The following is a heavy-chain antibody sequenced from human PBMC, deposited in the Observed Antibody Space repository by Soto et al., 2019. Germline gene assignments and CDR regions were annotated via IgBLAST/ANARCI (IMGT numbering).Heavy chain of an antibody. CDR2: ISSSSSYI. J-gene: IGHJ6*03. CDR1: GFNFSSYS. D-gene: IGHD6-6*01. V-gene: IGHV3-21*01. CDR3: ARDLEYSSSSGHYYYMDV. Sequence: GGSLRLSCAASGFNFSSYSMNWVRQAPGKGLEWVSSISSSSSYIYYADSVKGRFTISRDNAKNSLYLQMNSLRAEDTAVYYCARDLEYSSSSGHYYYMDVWGKGTTVTVSS.